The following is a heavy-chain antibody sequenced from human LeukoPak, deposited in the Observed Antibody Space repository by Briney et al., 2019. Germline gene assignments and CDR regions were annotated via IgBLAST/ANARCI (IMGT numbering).Heavy chain of an antibody. CDR3: ARGRGGDNSNWFDP. Sequence: GGSLRLSCAASGFTFSSYAMSWVRQAPGKGLEWVSAIIKSGSHIYYADSVKGRFTISRDNANNSLYLQMTGLRAEDTAVYYCARGRGGDNSNWFDPWGPGTLVTVSS. CDR1: GFTFSSYA. J-gene: IGHJ5*02. D-gene: IGHD1-20*01. V-gene: IGHV3-21*01. CDR2: IIKSGSHI.